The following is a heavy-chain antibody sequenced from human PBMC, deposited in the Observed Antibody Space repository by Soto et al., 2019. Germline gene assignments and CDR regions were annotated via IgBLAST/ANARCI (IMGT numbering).Heavy chain of an antibody. D-gene: IGHD6-13*01. CDR2: ISYDGSNK. CDR3: ARDGGIEAAGNPYYHYYGMDV. Sequence: GSLRIACAASGCTFRIYAMHWVRQAPGKGLEWVAVISYDGSNKYYADSVKGRFTISRDNSKNTLYLQMKSLRAEDTAVYYCARDGGIEAAGNPYYHYYGMDVWGQGTTVTGS. V-gene: IGHV3-30-3*01. J-gene: IGHJ6*02. CDR1: GCTFRIYA.